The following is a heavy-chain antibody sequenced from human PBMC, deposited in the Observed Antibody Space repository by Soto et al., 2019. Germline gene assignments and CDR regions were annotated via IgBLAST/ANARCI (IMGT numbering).Heavy chain of an antibody. CDR3: ARVGLTTIVVPFGVR. CDR2: INTDNGDT. Sequence: QVQLAQSGAEVKKPGASVKVSCKASGYRFTSYGISWVRQAPGQGLEWMGWINTDNGDTKYAQKFQGRVNMTTDPSTTTAYMELRSLRSDDTAVYYCARVGLTTIVVPFGVRWGQGTLVTVSS. V-gene: IGHV1-18*04. D-gene: IGHD3-22*01. J-gene: IGHJ4*02. CDR1: GYRFTSYG.